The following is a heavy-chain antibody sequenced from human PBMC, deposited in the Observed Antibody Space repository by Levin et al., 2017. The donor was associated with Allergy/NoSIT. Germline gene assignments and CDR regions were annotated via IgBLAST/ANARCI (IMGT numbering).Heavy chain of an antibody. Sequence: PGGSLRLSCAASGFTFSSYSMNWVRQAPGKGLEWVSYISSSSSTIYYADSVKGRFTISRDNAKNSLYLQMNSLRAEDTAVYYCARVQNGGSGSYYSGYWGQGTLVTVSS. V-gene: IGHV3-48*01. J-gene: IGHJ4*02. CDR1: GFTFSSYS. D-gene: IGHD3-10*01. CDR3: ARVQNGGSGSYYSGY. CDR2: ISSSSSTI.